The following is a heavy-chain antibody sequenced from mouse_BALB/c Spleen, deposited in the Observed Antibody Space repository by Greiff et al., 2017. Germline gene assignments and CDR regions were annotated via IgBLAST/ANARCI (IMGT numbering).Heavy chain of an antibody. Sequence: VQLQQPGAELVKPGASVKLSCKASGYTFTSYYMYWVKQRPGQGLEWIGGINPSNGGTNFNEKFKSKATLTVDKSSSTAYMQLSSLTSEDSAVYYCTRERLTTAPGFAYWGQGTLVTVSA. V-gene: IGHV1S81*02. CDR1: GYTFTSYY. D-gene: IGHD1-2*01. J-gene: IGHJ3*01. CDR3: TRERLTTAPGFAY. CDR2: INPSNGGT.